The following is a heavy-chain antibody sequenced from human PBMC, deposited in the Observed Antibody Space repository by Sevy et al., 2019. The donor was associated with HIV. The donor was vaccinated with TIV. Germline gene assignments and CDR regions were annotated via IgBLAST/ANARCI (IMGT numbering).Heavy chain of an antibody. CDR2: ISNSGTSM. V-gene: IGHV3-48*03. D-gene: IGHD2-21*02. CDR1: GFTFSSYE. J-gene: IGHJ4*02. Sequence: GGSLRLSCVASGFTFSSYEMNWVRQAPGKGLEWVSYISNSGTSMYYSDSVKGRFTISRDNARNSLYLQMNSLRAEDTAVYYCARGRGDPRADCFDYWGQGTLVTVSS. CDR3: ARGRGDPRADCFDY.